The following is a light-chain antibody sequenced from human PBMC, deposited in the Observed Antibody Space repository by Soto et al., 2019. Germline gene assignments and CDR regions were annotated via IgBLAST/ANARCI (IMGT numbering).Light chain of an antibody. CDR3: SSYTSSSTVV. CDR1: SSDVGSYNR. J-gene: IGLJ2*01. CDR2: EVS. Sequence: QSALTQPPSVSGSPGQSVTISCTGTSSDVGSYNRVSWYQQPPGTAPKLMFYEVSNRPSGVPDRFSGSKSGNTASLTISGLQAEDEADYYCSSYTSSSTVVFGGGTQLTVL. V-gene: IGLV2-18*02.